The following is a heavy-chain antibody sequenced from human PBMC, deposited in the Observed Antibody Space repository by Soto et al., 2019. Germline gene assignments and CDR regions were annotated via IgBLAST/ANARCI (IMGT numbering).Heavy chain of an antibody. Sequence: EVQLVESGGGLVQPGRSLRLSCAASGFTFDDYAMHWVRQAPGKGLEWVSGISWNSGSIGYADSVKGRFTISRDNAKNSLYLQMNSLRAEDTALYYCAKDKGRYSGYLRMPELGYWGQGTLVTVSS. CDR3: AKDKGRYSGYLRMPELGY. CDR1: GFTFDDYA. CDR2: ISWNSGSI. V-gene: IGHV3-9*01. J-gene: IGHJ4*02. D-gene: IGHD5-12*01.